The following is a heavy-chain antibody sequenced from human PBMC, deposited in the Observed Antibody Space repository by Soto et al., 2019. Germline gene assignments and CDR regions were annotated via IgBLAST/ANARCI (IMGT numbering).Heavy chain of an antibody. CDR3: ARELGMGVAGHYYYYGMDV. CDR1: GGSISSYY. D-gene: IGHD6-19*01. V-gene: IGHV4-4*07. J-gene: IGHJ6*02. CDR2: IYTSGST. Sequence: PSETLSLTCTVSGGSISSYYWSWIRQPAGKGLEWIGRIYTSGSTNYNPSLKSRVTMSVDTSKNQFSLKLSSVTAADTAVYYCARELGMGVAGHYYYYGMDVWGQGTTVTVSS.